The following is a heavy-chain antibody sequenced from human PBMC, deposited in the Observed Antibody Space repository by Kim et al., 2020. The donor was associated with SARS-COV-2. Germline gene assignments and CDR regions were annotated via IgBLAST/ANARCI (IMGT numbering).Heavy chain of an antibody. V-gene: IGHV3-9*01. J-gene: IGHJ4*02. CDR3: AKDPYGSGSYYNWYYFDY. Sequence: GGSLRLSCAASGFTFDDYAMHWVRQAPGKGLEWVSGISWNSGSIGYADSVKGRFTISRDNAKNSLYLQMNSLRAEDTALYYCAKDPYGSGSYYNWYYFDYWGQGTLVTVSS. CDR2: ISWNSGSI. D-gene: IGHD3-10*01. CDR1: GFTFDDYA.